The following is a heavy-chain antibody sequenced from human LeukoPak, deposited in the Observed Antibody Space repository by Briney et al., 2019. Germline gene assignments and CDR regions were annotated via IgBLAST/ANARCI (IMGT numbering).Heavy chain of an antibody. V-gene: IGHV1-8*01. CDR3: ATNSSTWLSDMDV. D-gene: IGHD6-13*01. CDR1: GYTFTSYD. Sequence: ASVKVSCKASGYTFTSYDINWVRQATGQGLEWMGWINPNSGNTGYAQKFQGRVTMTRNTSMSTAYMELSSLRSEDTAVYYCATNSSTWLSDMDVWGKGTTVTVSS. CDR2: INPNSGNT. J-gene: IGHJ6*04.